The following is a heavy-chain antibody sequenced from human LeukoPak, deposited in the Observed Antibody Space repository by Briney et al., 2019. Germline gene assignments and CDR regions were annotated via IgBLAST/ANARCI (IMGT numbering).Heavy chain of an antibody. J-gene: IGHJ4*02. CDR3: ARVDSSGYYTFFDY. CDR1: GSSISSHN. V-gene: IGHV4-59*11. Sequence: PSETLSLTCTVSGSSISSHNWSWIRQPPGKGQEWIGDIYNSGSPNYNPSLKSRVTISVDTSKNQFSLKLSSVTAADTAEYYCARVDSSGYYTFFDYWGQGTLVTVSS. CDR2: IYNSGSP. D-gene: IGHD3-22*01.